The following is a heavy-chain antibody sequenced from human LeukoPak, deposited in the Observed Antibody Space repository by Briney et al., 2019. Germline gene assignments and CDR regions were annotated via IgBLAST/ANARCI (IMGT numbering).Heavy chain of an antibody. J-gene: IGHJ4*02. CDR2: INPSGGAT. CDR1: GYTFTGYY. D-gene: IGHD6-6*01. CDR3: ARAIAARLFDF. Sequence: GASVKVSCKASGYTFTGYYMHWVRQAPGQGLEWMGIINPSGGATTYAQKFQGRVTMTRDMSTSTVYMELSSLRSEDTAIYYCARAIAARLFDFWGQGTLVTVSS. V-gene: IGHV1-46*01.